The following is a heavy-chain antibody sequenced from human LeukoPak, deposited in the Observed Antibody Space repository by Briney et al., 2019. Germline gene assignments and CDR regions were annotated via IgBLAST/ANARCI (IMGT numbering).Heavy chain of an antibody. D-gene: IGHD3-22*01. J-gene: IGHJ4*02. V-gene: IGHV3-15*07. CDR2: IKSKTDGGTT. CDR1: GFTFSNAW. Sequence: PGGSLRLSCAASGFTFSNAWMNWVRQAPGKGLEWVGRIKSKTDGGTTDYAEPVKGRFTISRDASKNTLYLQMNSLKTEDTAVYYCSTTYYYDSSEGYWGQGTLVTVSS. CDR3: STTYYYDSSEGY.